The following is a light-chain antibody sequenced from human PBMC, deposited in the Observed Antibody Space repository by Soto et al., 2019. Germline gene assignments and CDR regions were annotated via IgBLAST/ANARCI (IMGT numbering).Light chain of an antibody. J-gene: IGLJ1*01. CDR1: SSDVGGYNY. Sequence: QSVLTQPASVAGSPGEAITISCTVTSSDVGGYNYVSWYQQHPGKAPKLMMYDVSNRPSGVSNRFFGSKSGNTASLTISGLQAEDEAEYYCSSYTSSSTYVFGTGTKVTVL. V-gene: IGLV2-14*01. CDR2: DVS. CDR3: SSYTSSSTYV.